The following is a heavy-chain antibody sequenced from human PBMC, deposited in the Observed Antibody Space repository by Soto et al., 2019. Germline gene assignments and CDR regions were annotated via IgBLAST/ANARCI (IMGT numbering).Heavy chain of an antibody. CDR2: INPLFGTA. CDR3: ARDMGPARHFMDV. CDR1: GGTFSGRA. V-gene: IGHV1-69*13. Sequence: GASVKVSCKTSGGTFSGRAISWVRQAPGQGLEWMGGINPLFGTASYAQSFQGRVTISADESSTTVYMEMSSLRYDDTAVYFCARDMGPARHFMDVWGQGTAVNVS. D-gene: IGHD3-10*01. J-gene: IGHJ6*02.